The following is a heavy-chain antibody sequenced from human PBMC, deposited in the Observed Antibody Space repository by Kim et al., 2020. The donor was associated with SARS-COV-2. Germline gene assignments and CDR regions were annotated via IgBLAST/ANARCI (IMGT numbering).Heavy chain of an antibody. V-gene: IGHV3-33*06. CDR3: AKAGVGSGWYFDY. D-gene: IGHD6-19*01. J-gene: IGHJ4*02. CDR1: GFTFSSYG. CDR2: IWYDGSNK. Sequence: GGSLRLSCAASGFTFSSYGMHWVRQAPGKGLEWVAVIWYDGSNKYYADSVKGRFTISRDNSKNTLYLQMNSLRAEDTAVHYCAKAGVGSGWYFDYWGQGTLVTVSS.